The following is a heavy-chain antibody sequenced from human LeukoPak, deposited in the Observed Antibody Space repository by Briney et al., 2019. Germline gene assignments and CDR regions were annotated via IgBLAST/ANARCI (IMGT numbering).Heavy chain of an antibody. CDR3: ARDGPAPSMTTVTSNY. D-gene: IGHD4-17*01. Sequence: GGSLRLSCAASGFTFSTYNMNWVRQAPGKGLEWVSSISSSSNYIYYADSVKGRFTISRDNSKNTLYLQMNSMRTEDTAVYYCARDGPAPSMTTVTSNYWGQGTLVTVSS. J-gene: IGHJ4*02. CDR2: ISSSSNYI. CDR1: GFTFSTYN. V-gene: IGHV3-21*06.